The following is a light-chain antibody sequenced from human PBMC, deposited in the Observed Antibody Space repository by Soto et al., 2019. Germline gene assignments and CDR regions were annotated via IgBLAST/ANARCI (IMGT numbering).Light chain of an antibody. Sequence: QLVLTQPPSVSGAPGQRVTISCTGSSSNIGAGYDVHWYQQIPGTAPKLLIYGNSNRPSGVPDRFSGSKSGTSASLAIPGLQAEAESDYYCQSYDSSLSGVVFGGGTQLTVL. CDR3: QSYDSSLSGVV. CDR1: SSNIGAGYD. CDR2: GNS. J-gene: IGLJ2*01. V-gene: IGLV1-40*01.